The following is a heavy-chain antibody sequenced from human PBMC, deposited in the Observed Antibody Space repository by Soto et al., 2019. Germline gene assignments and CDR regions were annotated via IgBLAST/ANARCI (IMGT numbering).Heavy chain of an antibody. D-gene: IGHD2-2*01. V-gene: IGHV4-34*01. J-gene: IGHJ5*02. CDR3: ATGGDCSSTSCYDWFDP. CDR1: GGSFSGYY. CDR2: INHSGST. Sequence: QVQLQQWGAGLLKPSETLSLTCAVYGGSFSGYYWSWIRQPPGKGLEWIGEINHSGSTNYNPSLKSRVTISVDGSKNQFSLKLSSVTAADTAVYYCATGGDCSSTSCYDWFDPWGQGTLVTVSS.